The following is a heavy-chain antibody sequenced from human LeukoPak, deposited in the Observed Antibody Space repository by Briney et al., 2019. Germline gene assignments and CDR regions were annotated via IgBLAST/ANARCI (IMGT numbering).Heavy chain of an antibody. CDR1: GGSISSYY. J-gene: IGHJ3*02. D-gene: IGHD6-19*01. CDR2: IYYGGST. V-gene: IGHV4-59*01. Sequence: TSETLSLTCTVSGGSISSYYWSWIRQPPGKGLEWIGYIYYGGSTNYNPSLKSRVTISVDTSKNQFSLKLSSVTAADTAVYYCARTGIAVAYDAFDIWGQGTMVTVSS. CDR3: ARTGIAVAYDAFDI.